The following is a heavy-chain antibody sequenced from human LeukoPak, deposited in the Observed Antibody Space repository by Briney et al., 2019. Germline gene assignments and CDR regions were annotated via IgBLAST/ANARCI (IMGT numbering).Heavy chain of an antibody. CDR3: ARDRPTSGYSYGFDY. CDR1: GFPFDTYW. Sequence: GGSLRLSCAASGFPFDTYWMSWVRQAPGKGLEWVANIKHDESEESYVDSVKGRFTISRDNAQKSLYLQMKSLRAEDTAVYYCARDRPTSGYSYGFDYWGQGTLVTVSS. CDR2: IKHDESEE. D-gene: IGHD5-18*01. J-gene: IGHJ4*02. V-gene: IGHV3-7*05.